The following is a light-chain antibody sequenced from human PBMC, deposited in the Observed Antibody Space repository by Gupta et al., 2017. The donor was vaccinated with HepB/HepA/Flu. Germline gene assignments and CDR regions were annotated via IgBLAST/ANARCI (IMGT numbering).Light chain of an antibody. CDR1: QGINGY. J-gene: IGKJ1*01. V-gene: IGKV1-9*01. CDR2: AAS. Sequence: IYFTQSPSFLSAFVGDRVTITSRTSQGINGYLAWYQKKPGKAPKLLIYAASTLQSGVPSRCSGSGSGTTFSLTISSRQPEDFATYYCQQHNNYPRTFGQGTKVEIK. CDR3: QQHNNYPRT.